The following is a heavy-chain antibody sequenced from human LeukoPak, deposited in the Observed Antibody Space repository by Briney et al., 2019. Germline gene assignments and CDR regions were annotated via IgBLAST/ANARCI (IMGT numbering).Heavy chain of an antibody. Sequence: ASVKVSCKASGYTFTGYYMHWVGQAPGQGLEWMGWINPNSGGTNYAQKFQGRVTMTRDTSISTAYMELSRLRSDDTAVYYCARQYYYDSSGYYTFDYWGQGTLVTVSS. CDR1: GYTFTGYY. CDR3: ARQYYYDSSGYYTFDY. D-gene: IGHD3-22*01. J-gene: IGHJ4*02. CDR2: INPNSGGT. V-gene: IGHV1-2*02.